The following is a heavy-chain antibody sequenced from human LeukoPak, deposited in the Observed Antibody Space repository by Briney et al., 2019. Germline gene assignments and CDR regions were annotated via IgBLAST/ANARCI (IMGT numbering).Heavy chain of an antibody. CDR2: IYYSGTT. J-gene: IGHJ4*02. Sequence: PSETLSLTCTVSGGSISSYYWSWIRQPPGKGLEWIGYIYYSGTTNYNPSLKSRVTILVDTSKNQFSLNLSSVTAADTAVYYCARRGIAAAGYDYWGRGTLVTVSS. CDR1: GGSISSYY. D-gene: IGHD6-13*01. CDR3: ARRGIAAAGYDY. V-gene: IGHV4-59*08.